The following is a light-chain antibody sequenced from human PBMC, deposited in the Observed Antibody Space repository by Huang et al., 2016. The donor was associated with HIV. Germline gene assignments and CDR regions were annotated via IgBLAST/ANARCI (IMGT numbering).Light chain of an antibody. Sequence: DIQMTQSPSSLSASVGDRVTITCRASQDIRNSLAWYQQKPGKGPKLLLYAASKLESGVPSRFSGGGSGTEFTLTISSLQPDDFASYYCQQYHSYSWTFGQGTKVEIK. J-gene: IGKJ1*01. V-gene: IGKV1-NL1*01. CDR1: QDIRNS. CDR3: QQYHSYSWT. CDR2: AAS.